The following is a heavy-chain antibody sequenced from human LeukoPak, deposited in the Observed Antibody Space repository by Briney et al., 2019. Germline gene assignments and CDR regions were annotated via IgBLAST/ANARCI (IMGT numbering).Heavy chain of an antibody. CDR3: ARVSYVGAPTYFDY. Sequence: SETLSLTRTVSGGSISSANYYWSWIRQPPGMGLEWIGYIYHSGSTYYHPSLKSRVTISVDRSKNQFSLKLSSVTAADTALYYCARVSYVGAPTYFDYWGQGTLVTVSS. V-gene: IGHV4-30-2*01. CDR2: IYHSGST. D-gene: IGHD1-26*01. CDR1: GGSISSANYY. J-gene: IGHJ4*02.